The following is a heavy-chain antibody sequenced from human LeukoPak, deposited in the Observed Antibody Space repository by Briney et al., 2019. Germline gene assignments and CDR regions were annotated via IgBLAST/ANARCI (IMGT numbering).Heavy chain of an antibody. CDR2: SRNKANSYTT. D-gene: IGHD5-18*01. V-gene: IGHV3-72*01. Sequence: PGGSLRLSCAASGFTFSSYSMTWVRQAPGEGLEWVGRSRNKANSYTTEYAASVKGRFTISRDDSRNSLDLQMNSLKTEDTAVYYCARRGHSYDYSDYWGQGTLVTVSS. CDR1: GFTFSSYS. CDR3: ARRGHSYDYSDY. J-gene: IGHJ4*02.